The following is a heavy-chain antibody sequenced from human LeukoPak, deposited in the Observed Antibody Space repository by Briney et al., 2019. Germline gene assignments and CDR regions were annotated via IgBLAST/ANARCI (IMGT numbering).Heavy chain of an antibody. Sequence: GASVKFSCKASGYTFTGYYMHWVRQAPGQGLEWMGWINPNSGGTNYAQKFQGWVTMTRDTSTSTAYMELSRLRSDDTAVYYCARNLGYYYYYGMDVWGQGTTVTVSS. D-gene: IGHD7-27*01. CDR1: GYTFTGYY. CDR2: INPNSGGT. V-gene: IGHV1-2*04. CDR3: ARNLGYYYYYGMDV. J-gene: IGHJ6*02.